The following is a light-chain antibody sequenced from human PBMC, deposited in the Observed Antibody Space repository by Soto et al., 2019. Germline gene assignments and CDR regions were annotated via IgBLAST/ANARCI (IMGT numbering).Light chain of an antibody. Sequence: EIVLTQSPGTLSLSPGERATLSCRASQSDSSSYLAWYQQKPGQAPRLLIYGASSRATGIPDRFSGSGSGTDFTLTISRLEPEDFAVYYCQQYGRSQTSGQGTKVEIK. CDR3: QQYGRSQT. CDR2: GAS. CDR1: QSDSSSY. J-gene: IGKJ1*01. V-gene: IGKV3-20*01.